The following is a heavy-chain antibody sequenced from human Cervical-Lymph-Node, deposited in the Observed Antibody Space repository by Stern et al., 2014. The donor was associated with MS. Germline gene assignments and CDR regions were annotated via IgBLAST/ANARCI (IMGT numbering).Heavy chain of an antibody. Sequence: QDQLVQYGAEVKKPGSSVKVSCKASGGTLSDYGISWVRQAPGQGLEWMGGIIPMFGTANYAQKFQGRVTLTADDSTNTAYMDLSSLTSDDTAVYYCARDGDSSMLGLDVWGQGTTVTVSS. CDR3: ARDGDSSMLGLDV. CDR1: GGTLSDYG. V-gene: IGHV1-69*12. J-gene: IGHJ6*02. D-gene: IGHD4-17*01. CDR2: IIPMFGTA.